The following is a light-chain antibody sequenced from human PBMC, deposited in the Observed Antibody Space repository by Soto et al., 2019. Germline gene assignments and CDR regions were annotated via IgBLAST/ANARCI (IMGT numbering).Light chain of an antibody. J-gene: IGKJ4*01. CDR2: DAS. V-gene: IGKV1-13*02. Sequence: ALQLTQSPSSLSASVGDRVTITCRASQGISSALAWYQHKSGKAPKSLIYDASNLESGVPSRFSGSGSGTDFTLTISSLQAEDFATYYCQQFNSYPLTFGGGTKVEIK. CDR3: QQFNSYPLT. CDR1: QGISSA.